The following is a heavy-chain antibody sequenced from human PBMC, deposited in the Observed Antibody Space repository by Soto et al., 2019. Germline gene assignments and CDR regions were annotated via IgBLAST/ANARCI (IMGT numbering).Heavy chain of an antibody. D-gene: IGHD4-4*01. V-gene: IGHV4-30-4*01. J-gene: IGHJ4*02. CDR3: ARGGDSHYAYDY. CDR1: GGSISSGDYY. CDR2: IYYSGST. Sequence: QVQLQESGPGLVKPSQTLSLTCTVSGGSISSGDYYWSWIRQPPGKGLEWIGYIYYSGSTYYNPSLKRRVTITVDTSKNQFSLKLSSVTAADTAVYYCARGGDSHYAYDYWGQGTLVTVSS.